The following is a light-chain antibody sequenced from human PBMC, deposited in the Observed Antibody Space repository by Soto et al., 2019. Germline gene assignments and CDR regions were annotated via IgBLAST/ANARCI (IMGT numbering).Light chain of an antibody. CDR2: KVS. CDR1: QGLVYSNENTF. Sequence: DVVMTQSPLSLPVTLGQSASISCRSTQGLVYSNENTFLEWFFQGPGQPPWRLIYKVSNRDSGVPDRFSGSGSGTDFALHISRVEAEDVGVYYCLQYTHWPHTFGQGTKLEIK. CDR3: LQYTHWPHT. V-gene: IGKV2-30*01. J-gene: IGKJ2*01.